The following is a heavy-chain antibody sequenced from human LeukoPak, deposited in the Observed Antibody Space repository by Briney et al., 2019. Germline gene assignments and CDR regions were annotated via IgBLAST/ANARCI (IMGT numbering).Heavy chain of an antibody. J-gene: IGHJ4*02. D-gene: IGHD2-15*01. CDR2: IIPIFGST. Sequence: SVKVSCKASGGTFSSYAISWVRQAPGQGLEWMGGIIPIFGSTNYAQKFQGRVTITADKPTSTAYMELSSLRSEDTAVYYCASQSSGGTDFYYFDYWGQGTLVTVSS. V-gene: IGHV1-69*06. CDR3: ASQSSGGTDFYYFDY. CDR1: GGTFSSYA.